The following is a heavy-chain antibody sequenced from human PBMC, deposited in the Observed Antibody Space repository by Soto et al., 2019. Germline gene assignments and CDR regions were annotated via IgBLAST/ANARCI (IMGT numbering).Heavy chain of an antibody. CDR2: ISSSGSTI. D-gene: IGHD6-25*01. V-gene: IGHV3-48*03. CDR1: GFTFSSYE. Sequence: EVQLVESGGGLVQPGGSLRLSCAASGFTFSSYEMNWVRQAPGKGLEWVSYISSSGSTIYYADSVKGRFTISRDNAKNSLYLQMNSLRAEDTAVYYCARDISSVYYGMDVCGQGTTVTVSS. CDR3: ARDISSVYYGMDV. J-gene: IGHJ6*02.